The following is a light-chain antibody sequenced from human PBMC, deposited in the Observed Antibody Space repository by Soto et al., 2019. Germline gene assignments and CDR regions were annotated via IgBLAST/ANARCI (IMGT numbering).Light chain of an antibody. Sequence: IRMTQSPSTLSASVGYRVTITCRASQSISSGLAWYQQKPGKAPKLLIYDASSLESGVPSRFSGSGSGTEFTLTISSLQPDDFATYYCQQYNSYSTTFGGGTKVDI. V-gene: IGKV1-5*01. CDR1: QSISSG. J-gene: IGKJ4*01. CDR3: QQYNSYSTT. CDR2: DAS.